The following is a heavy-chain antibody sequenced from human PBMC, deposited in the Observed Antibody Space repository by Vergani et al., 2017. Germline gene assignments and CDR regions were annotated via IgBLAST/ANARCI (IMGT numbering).Heavy chain of an antibody. Sequence: EVQLVESGGGLVKPGGSLRLSCAASGFTFSSYSMNWVRQAPGKGLEWVSSISSSSSYIYYADSVKGRFTISRENAKNSLYLQMNSLKAEDTAVYYCARARYDFWSGMHAGFDIWGQGTMVTVSS. J-gene: IGHJ3*02. CDR2: ISSSSSYI. D-gene: IGHD3-3*01. CDR1: GFTFSSYS. V-gene: IGHV3-21*01. CDR3: ARARYDFWSGMHAGFDI.